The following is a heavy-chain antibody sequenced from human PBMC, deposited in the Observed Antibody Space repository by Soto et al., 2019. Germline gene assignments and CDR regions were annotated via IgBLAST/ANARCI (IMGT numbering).Heavy chain of an antibody. J-gene: IGHJ4*02. CDR3: SKAFDIVAAMGFDY. CDR1: GFTFSSYA. CDR2: ISCSGGST. D-gene: IGHD5-12*01. Sequence: GGSLRLSCAASGFTFSSYAMSWVRQAPGKGLEWVSAISCSGGSTYYADSVNGQCTITRDESKNKLYLQMNSRRAEDAAVSYCSKAFDIVAAMGFDYWGQGTLVTVSS. V-gene: IGHV3-23*01.